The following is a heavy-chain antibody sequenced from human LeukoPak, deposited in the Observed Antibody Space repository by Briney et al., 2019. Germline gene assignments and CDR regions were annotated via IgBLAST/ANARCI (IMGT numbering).Heavy chain of an antibody. CDR3: AADSSGNDAFDI. V-gene: IGHV1-58*01. D-gene: IGHD3-22*01. Sequence: GASVKVSCKASGFTFSSSAVQWVRQARGQRLEWIGWIVVGGGNTNYAQKFQERVTITRDMSTRTAYMELSSLRSEDTAVYYCAADSSGNDAFDIWGPGTLVTVSS. J-gene: IGHJ3*02. CDR1: GFTFSSSA. CDR2: IVVGGGNT.